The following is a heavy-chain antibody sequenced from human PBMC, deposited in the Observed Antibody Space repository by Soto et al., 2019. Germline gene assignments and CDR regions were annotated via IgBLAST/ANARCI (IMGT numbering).Heavy chain of an antibody. CDR1: GGSFIGYY. CDR3: ARAYNWNYYYFDY. D-gene: IGHD1-7*01. V-gene: IGHV4-34*01. CDR2: INHSGST. Sequence: SETLSLTCAVHGGSFIGYYWSWMRQPPGKGLEWIGEINHSGSTNYNPSLKSRVTISVDTSKNQFSLKLSSVTAADTAVYYCARAYNWNYYYFDYWGQGTLVTVS. J-gene: IGHJ4*02.